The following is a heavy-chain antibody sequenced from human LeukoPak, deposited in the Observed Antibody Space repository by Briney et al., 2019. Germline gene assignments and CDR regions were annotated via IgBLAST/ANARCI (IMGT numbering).Heavy chain of an antibody. Sequence: LRLSCAGSGFIFSNYAMHWVRQPPGKGLEWVSGISWNSGSIDYADSVKGRFTISRDNAKNSLYLQMNSLRVEDTAFYYCAKDNRRHYTSGPNPDSLHWGQGALVTVSS. D-gene: IGHD6-19*01. CDR3: AKDNRRHYTSGPNPDSLH. V-gene: IGHV3-9*01. J-gene: IGHJ4*02. CDR1: GFIFSNYA. CDR2: ISWNSGSI.